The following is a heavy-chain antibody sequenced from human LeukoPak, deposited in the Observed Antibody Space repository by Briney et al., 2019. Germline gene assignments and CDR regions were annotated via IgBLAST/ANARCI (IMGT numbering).Heavy chain of an antibody. V-gene: IGHV4-59*01. Sequence: PSETLSLTCTVSGGSISSYYWSWIRQPPGKGLEWIGYIYYSGSTNYNPSLKSRVTISVDTSKNQFSLKLSSVTAADTAVYYCARDSGRDRWLRYFDYWGQGTLVTVSS. D-gene: IGHD5-12*01. CDR3: ARDSGRDRWLRYFDY. J-gene: IGHJ4*02. CDR2: IYYSGST. CDR1: GGSISSYY.